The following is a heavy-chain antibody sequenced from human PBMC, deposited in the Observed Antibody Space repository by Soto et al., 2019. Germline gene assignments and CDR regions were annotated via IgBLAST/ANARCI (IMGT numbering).Heavy chain of an antibody. J-gene: IGHJ4*02. Sequence: QVQLVQSGAEVKKPGASVKVSCKASGYTFTSYAMHWVRQAPGQRLEWMGWINAGNGNTKYSQKFQGRVTITRDTXXXXXXXXXXXXXXXXXXXXXXARTDYYYLDYWGQGTLVTVS. D-gene: IGHD3-10*01. V-gene: IGHV1-3*01. CDR3: ARTDYYYLDY. CDR1: GYTFTSYA. CDR2: INAGNGNT.